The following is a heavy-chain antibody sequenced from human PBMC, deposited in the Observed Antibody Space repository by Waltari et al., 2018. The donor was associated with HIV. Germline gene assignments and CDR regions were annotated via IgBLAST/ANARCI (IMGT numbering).Heavy chain of an antibody. J-gene: IGHJ4*02. CDR3: ARDYCSSTSCTVDY. CDR1: GFISWTSR. Sequence: EVQLVESGGGLVKPGGSLSLSWSASGFISWTSRIHWVPQAPGKGLEWVSHISSSSTTIYYADSVKGRFTISRDNAKNSLYLQMNSLRAEDTAVYYCARDYCSSTSCTVDYWGQGTLVTVSS. D-gene: IGHD2-2*01. CDR2: ISSSSTTI. V-gene: IGHV3-48*01.